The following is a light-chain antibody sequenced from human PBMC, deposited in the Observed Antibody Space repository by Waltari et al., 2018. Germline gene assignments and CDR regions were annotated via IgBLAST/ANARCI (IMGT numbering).Light chain of an antibody. CDR2: WNN. V-gene: IGLV1-47*01. CDR1: RYNIQNTY. CDR3: LAWDASLSGWV. J-gene: IGLJ3*02. Sequence: QSVLTQPPSTSGTPGQAVTIPYSGSRYNIQNTYVYWYQQLPGTAPKLLVYWNNRRPSGLTDRFFASKSGTSASLASGLRSEDEGDYYCLAWDASLSGWVFGGGTKVTVL.